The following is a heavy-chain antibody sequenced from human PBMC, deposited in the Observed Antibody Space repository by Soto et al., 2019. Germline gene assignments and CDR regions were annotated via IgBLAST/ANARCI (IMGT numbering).Heavy chain of an antibody. Sequence: PGGSLRLSCAASGFTFSSYAMSWVRQAPGKGLEWVAVISYDGSNKYYADSVKGRFTISRDNSKNTLYLQMNSLRAEDTAVYYCAKFVAQRYARGYSYGWADYYGMDVWGQGTTVTVYS. CDR1: GFTFSSYA. J-gene: IGHJ6*02. V-gene: IGHV3-30*18. CDR2: ISYDGSNK. D-gene: IGHD5-18*01. CDR3: AKFVAQRYARGYSYGWADYYGMDV.